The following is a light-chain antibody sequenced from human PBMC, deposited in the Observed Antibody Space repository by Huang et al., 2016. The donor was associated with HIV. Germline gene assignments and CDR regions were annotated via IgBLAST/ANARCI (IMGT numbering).Light chain of an antibody. Sequence: EIVMTQSPATLSVSQGERATLSCRASQSVSSNLAWYQQKPGQAPRLLIYAASTRATGIPARFSGSWSGTEFTLTISSLQSEDFAVYYCQQYNNWPRTFGQGTKVEIK. CDR1: QSVSSN. V-gene: IGKV3-15*01. CDR3: QQYNNWPRT. J-gene: IGKJ1*01. CDR2: AAS.